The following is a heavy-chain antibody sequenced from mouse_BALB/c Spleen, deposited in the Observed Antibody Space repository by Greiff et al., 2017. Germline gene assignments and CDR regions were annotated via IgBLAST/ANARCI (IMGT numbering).Heavy chain of an antibody. CDR3: ASQYGNYVDYAMDY. J-gene: IGHJ4*01. CDR1: GFSLTSYG. CDR2: IWSGGST. V-gene: IGHV2-4-1*01. D-gene: IGHD2-10*02. Sequence: VQLQQSGPGLVQPSQSLSITCTVSGFSLTSYGVHWVRQSPGKGLEWLGVIWSGGSTDYNAAFISRLSISKDNSKSQVFFKMNSLQADDTAIYYCASQYGNYVDYAMDYWGQGTSVTVSS.